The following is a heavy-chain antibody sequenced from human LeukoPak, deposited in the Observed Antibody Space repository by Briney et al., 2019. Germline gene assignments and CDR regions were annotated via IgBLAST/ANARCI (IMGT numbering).Heavy chain of an antibody. CDR2: IYYSGST. D-gene: IGHD2-21*02. V-gene: IGHV4-31*03. CDR1: GGSISSGGYY. CDR3: ARGLLFSWFDP. Sequence: PSQTLSLTCTVSGGSISSGGYYWSWIRPHPGKGLEWVGYIYYSGSTYYNPSLKTRVTISVDTSKNQCSLKLSSVTAADTAVYYCARGLLFSWFDPCGQGTLVTVSS. J-gene: IGHJ5*02.